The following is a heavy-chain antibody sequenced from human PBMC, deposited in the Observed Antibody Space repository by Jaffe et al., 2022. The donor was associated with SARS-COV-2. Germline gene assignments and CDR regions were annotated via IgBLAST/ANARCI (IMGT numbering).Heavy chain of an antibody. J-gene: IGHJ6*02. D-gene: IGHD3-10*01. CDR2: ISDSGST. Sequence: QLQLQESGPGLVKPSETLSLTCIVSGDSISSRSYYWGWIRQPPGKGLEWIGSISDSGSTYYNPSLKSRVTISVDTSKNQFSLKLSSVIVADTAVYYCVRSRYGSGSYGYYGMDVWGQGTTVTVSS. CDR1: GDSISSRSYY. CDR3: VRSRYGSGSYGYYGMDV. V-gene: IGHV4-39*01.